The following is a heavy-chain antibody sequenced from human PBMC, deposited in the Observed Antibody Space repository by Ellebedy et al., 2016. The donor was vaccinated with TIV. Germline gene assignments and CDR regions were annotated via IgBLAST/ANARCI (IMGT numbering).Heavy chain of an antibody. CDR2: IYTSGST. CDR3: ARDPALPRGRFDT. CDR1: GDSISNKY. Sequence: MPSETLSLTCTVSGDSISNKYWSWIRQPAGEGLEWIGRIYTSGSTSYNPSLKSRVTMSVDTSKNQFSLKVTSVTAADTAVYYCARDPALPRGRFDTWGQGTLVTVSS. J-gene: IGHJ5*02. V-gene: IGHV4-4*07.